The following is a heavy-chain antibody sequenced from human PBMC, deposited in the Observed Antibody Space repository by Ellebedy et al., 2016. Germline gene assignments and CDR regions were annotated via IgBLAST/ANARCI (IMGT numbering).Heavy chain of an antibody. CDR1: GYTFTSYG. Sequence: ASVKVSCXASGYTFTSYGISWVRQAPGQGLEWMGWISAYNGNTNYAQKLQGRVTMTTDTSTSTAYMELRSLRSDDTAVYYCARTGDSSGYYSSDYWGQGTLVTVSS. J-gene: IGHJ4*02. D-gene: IGHD3-22*01. CDR3: ARTGDSSGYYSSDY. V-gene: IGHV1-18*01. CDR2: ISAYNGNT.